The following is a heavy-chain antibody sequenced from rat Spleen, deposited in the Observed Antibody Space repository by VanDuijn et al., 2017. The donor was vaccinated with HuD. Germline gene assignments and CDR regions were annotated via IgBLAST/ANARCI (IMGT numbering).Heavy chain of an antibody. J-gene: IGHJ2*01. CDR1: GFTFSNYY. V-gene: IGHV5-25*01. Sequence: EVQLVESGGGLVQPGRSMKLSCAALGFTFSNYYMAWVRQAPTKGLEWVASITPGGDNSYYRDSVKGRFTISRDNAKSTLYLQMDSLRSEDTATYYCTRLGTVADYWGQGVMVTVSS. CDR3: TRLGTVADY. CDR2: ITPGGDNS. D-gene: IGHD1-1*01.